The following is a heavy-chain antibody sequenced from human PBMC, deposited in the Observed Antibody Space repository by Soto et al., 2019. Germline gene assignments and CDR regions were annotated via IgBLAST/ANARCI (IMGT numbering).Heavy chain of an antibody. D-gene: IGHD3-10*01. J-gene: IGHJ5*02. Sequence: QLQLQESGSGLVKPSQTLSLTCAVSGGSISSGGYSWSWIRQPPGKGLECIGYIYHSGSTYYNPSLQSRVTISVDRSKNQFSLKLSSVNAADTAVYYCASRPPYYYGSGSYGFDPWGQGTLVTVSS. CDR1: GGSISSGGYS. V-gene: IGHV4-30-2*01. CDR3: ASRPPYYYGSGSYGFDP. CDR2: IYHSGST.